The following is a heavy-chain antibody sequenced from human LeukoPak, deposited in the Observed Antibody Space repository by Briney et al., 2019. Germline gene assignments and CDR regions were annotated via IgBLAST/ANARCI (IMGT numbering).Heavy chain of an antibody. CDR3: ARDRDYAFDS. CDR1: GFTFSIYS. V-gene: IGHV3-48*02. Sequence: GGSLRLSCAASGFTFSIYSMNWVRQTPGKGLEWVSYIGGTHSNIYYADSVKGRFTISRDDAKNSLYLQMNSLRDEDTAVYYCARDRDYAFDSWGQGTLVTVSS. CDR2: IGGTHSNI. D-gene: IGHD4-17*01. J-gene: IGHJ4*02.